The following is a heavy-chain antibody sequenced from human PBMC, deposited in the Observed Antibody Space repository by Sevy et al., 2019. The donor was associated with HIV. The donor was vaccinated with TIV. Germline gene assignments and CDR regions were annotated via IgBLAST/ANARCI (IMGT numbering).Heavy chain of an antibody. Sequence: GGSLRLSCAASGFTFSDYYMSWIRQAPGKGLEWVSYISSSGSTIYYADSVKGRFTISRDNAKNSLYPQMNSLRAEDTAVYYCASTQWLVPADDAFDIWGQGTMVTVSS. J-gene: IGHJ3*02. CDR1: GFTFSDYY. CDR3: ASTQWLVPADDAFDI. CDR2: ISSSGSTI. D-gene: IGHD6-19*01. V-gene: IGHV3-11*01.